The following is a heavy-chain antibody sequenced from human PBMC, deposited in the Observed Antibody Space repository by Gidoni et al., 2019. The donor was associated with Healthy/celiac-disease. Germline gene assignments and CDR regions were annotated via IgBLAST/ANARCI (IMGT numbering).Heavy chain of an antibody. D-gene: IGHD6-13*01. J-gene: IGHJ5*02. CDR1: GFTFSCYS. CDR2: ISSSSSYI. CDR3: AREEGIAAAGTGWFDP. Sequence: EVQLVESGGGLVKPGGSLRLSCAASGFTFSCYSMNWVRQAPGKGLEWVSSISSSSSYIYYADSVKGRFTISRDNAKNSLYLQMNSLRAEDTAVYYCAREEGIAAAGTGWFDPWGQGTLVTVSS. V-gene: IGHV3-21*01.